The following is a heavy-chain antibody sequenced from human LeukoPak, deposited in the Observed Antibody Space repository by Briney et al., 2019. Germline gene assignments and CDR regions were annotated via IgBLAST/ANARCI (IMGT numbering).Heavy chain of an antibody. V-gene: IGHV3-30*02. Sequence: GGSLRLSCAASGFTFSSYGMHWVRQAPGKGLEWVAFIRYDGGNKYYADSVKGRFTISRDNSKNTLYLQMNSLRAEDTAVYYCAKDPSSSSFDYWGQGTLVTVSS. J-gene: IGHJ4*02. CDR3: AKDPSSSSFDY. CDR1: GFTFSSYG. CDR2: IRYDGGNK. D-gene: IGHD6-13*01.